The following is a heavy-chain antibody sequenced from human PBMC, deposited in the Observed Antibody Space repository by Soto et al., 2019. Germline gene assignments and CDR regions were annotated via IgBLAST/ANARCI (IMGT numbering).Heavy chain of an antibody. CDR2: ISGSGGTT. D-gene: IGHD6-19*01. CDR3: AKGVGSGWPYHFNY. J-gene: IGHJ4*02. V-gene: IGHV3-23*01. CDR1: GFTFSNYA. Sequence: GGSLRLSCAASGFTFSNYAMSWVRQAPGKGLEWVSGISGSGGTTYYADSVKGRFTISRDNSKNTMYMQMNSLRAEDTAVYYCAKGVGSGWPYHFNYWGQGTLVTVSS.